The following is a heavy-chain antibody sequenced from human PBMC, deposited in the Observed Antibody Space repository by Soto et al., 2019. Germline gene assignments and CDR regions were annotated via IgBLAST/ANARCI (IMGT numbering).Heavy chain of an antibody. D-gene: IGHD1-7*01. Sequence: PGGSLRLSCAASGFTFSSYGMHWVRQAPGKGLEWVAVIWYDGSNKYYADSVKGRFTISRDNSKNTLYLQMNSLRAGDTAVYYCARGEVTGTNYFDYWGQGTLVTVS. J-gene: IGHJ4*02. CDR1: GFTFSSYG. V-gene: IGHV3-33*01. CDR2: IWYDGSNK. CDR3: ARGEVTGTNYFDY.